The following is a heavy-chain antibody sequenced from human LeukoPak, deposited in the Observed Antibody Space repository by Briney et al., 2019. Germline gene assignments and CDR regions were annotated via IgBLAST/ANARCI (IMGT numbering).Heavy chain of an antibody. D-gene: IGHD3-10*01. V-gene: IGHV3-21*01. CDR2: ISSSSSYI. Sequence: GGSLRLSCAASGFTFSSYSTNWVRQAPGKGLEWVSSISSSSSYIYYADSVKGRFTISRDNAKNSLYLQMNSLRAEDTAVYYCARDLVARVRGFPDWFDPWGQGTLVTVSS. J-gene: IGHJ5*02. CDR1: GFTFSSYS. CDR3: ARDLVARVRGFPDWFDP.